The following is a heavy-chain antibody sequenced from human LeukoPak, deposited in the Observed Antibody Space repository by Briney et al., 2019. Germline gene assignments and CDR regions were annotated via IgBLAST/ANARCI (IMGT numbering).Heavy chain of an antibody. D-gene: IGHD6-6*01. CDR1: GFIFSNYG. CDR2: IWYDGSNK. V-gene: IGHV3-33*01. CDR3: VRNPSSSVASTSPTDFDH. Sequence: GGSLRLSCAASGFIFSNYGMHWVRQAPGKGLEWVAVIWYDGSNKYYADSVKGRFTISRDNSNDTPYLQMNSLRPEDTAVYYCVRNPSSSVASTSPTDFDHWGQGTLVTVSS. J-gene: IGHJ5*02.